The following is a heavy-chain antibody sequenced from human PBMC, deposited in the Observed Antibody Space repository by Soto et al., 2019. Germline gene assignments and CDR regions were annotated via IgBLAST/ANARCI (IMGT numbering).Heavy chain of an antibody. CDR3: ARVAWSGYRFDP. J-gene: IGHJ5*02. CDR2: INHSGST. V-gene: IGHV4-34*01. Sequence: PSETLSLTCAVYGGSFSGYYWSWIRQPPGKGLEWIGEINHSGSTNYNPSLKSRVTISVDTSKNQFSLKLSSVTAADTAVYYCARVAWSGYRFDPWGQGTLVTVSS. CDR1: GGSFSGYY. D-gene: IGHD3-3*01.